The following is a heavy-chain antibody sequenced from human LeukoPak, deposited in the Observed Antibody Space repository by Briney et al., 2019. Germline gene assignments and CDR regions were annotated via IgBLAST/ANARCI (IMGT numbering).Heavy chain of an antibody. CDR1: GYTFTNYY. Sequence: GASVKVSCKASGYTFTNYYMHWVRQAPGQGLEWVGITNPSGGSTTYAQKFQGRVTMTGDTSASTVYLELSSLRSEDTAVYYCARVAPRSSGWPLFDYWGQGTLVTVSS. V-gene: IGHV1-46*01. CDR2: TNPSGGST. D-gene: IGHD6-19*01. J-gene: IGHJ4*02. CDR3: ARVAPRSSGWPLFDY.